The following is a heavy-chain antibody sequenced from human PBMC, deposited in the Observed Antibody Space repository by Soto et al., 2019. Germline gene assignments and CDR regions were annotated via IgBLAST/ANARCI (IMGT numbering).Heavy chain of an antibody. Sequence: EVQLVESGGGLVQPGGSLRLSCAASGFTFSSYWMSWVRQAPGKGLEWVANIKQDGSEKYYVDSVKGRFTISRDNAKNSLYLQMNSLRAEDTAVYYCARGPSSSWYGWWFDPWAREPWSPSPQ. J-gene: IGHJ5*02. CDR1: GFTFSSYW. CDR2: IKQDGSEK. D-gene: IGHD6-13*01. V-gene: IGHV3-7*01. CDR3: ARGPSSSWYGWWFDP.